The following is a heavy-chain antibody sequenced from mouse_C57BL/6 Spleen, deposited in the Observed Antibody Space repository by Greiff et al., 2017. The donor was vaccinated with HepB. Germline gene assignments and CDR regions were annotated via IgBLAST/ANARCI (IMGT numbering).Heavy chain of an antibody. Sequence: VQLQQSGPELVKPGASVKTSCKASGYAFSSSWMNWVKQRPGKGLEWIGRIYPGDGDTNYNGKFKGKATLTADKSSSTAYMQLSSLTSEDSAVYFFARTVWSHFDYWGQGTTLTVSS. CDR3: ARTVWSHFDY. CDR1: GYAFSSSW. J-gene: IGHJ2*01. D-gene: IGHD2-10*02. CDR2: IYPGDGDT. V-gene: IGHV1-82*01.